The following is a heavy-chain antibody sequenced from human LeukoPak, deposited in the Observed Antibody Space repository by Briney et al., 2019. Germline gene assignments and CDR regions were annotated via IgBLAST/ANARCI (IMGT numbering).Heavy chain of an antibody. CDR1: GFTFSSYS. V-gene: IGHV3-48*04. CDR2: ISSSSSTI. D-gene: IGHD5/OR15-5a*01. CDR3: ARGSTTTNIYWFDP. J-gene: IGHJ5*02. Sequence: GGSLRLSCAASGFTFSSYSMSWVRQAPGKGLEWVSYISSSSSTIYYADSVKGRFTISRDNAKNSLYLQMNSLRAEDTAVYYCARGSTTTNIYWFDPWGQGTLVTVSS.